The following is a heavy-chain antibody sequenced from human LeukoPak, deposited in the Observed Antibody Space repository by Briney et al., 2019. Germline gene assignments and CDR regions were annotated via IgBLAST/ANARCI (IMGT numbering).Heavy chain of an antibody. J-gene: IGHJ4*02. Sequence: GGSRRLSCAASGFTFSSYAMHWVRQAPGKGLEWVSVIYSGGSTYYADSVKGRFTISRDNSKNTLYLQMNSLKIEDTAVYFCSWEMDGSFGRRLENWGQGTLVTVAS. CDR3: SWEMDGSFGRRLEN. CDR2: IYSGGST. D-gene: IGHD3-10*01. CDR1: GFTFSSYA. V-gene: IGHV3-NL1*01.